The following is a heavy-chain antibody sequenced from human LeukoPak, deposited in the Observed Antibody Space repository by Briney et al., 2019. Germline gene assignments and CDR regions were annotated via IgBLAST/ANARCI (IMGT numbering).Heavy chain of an antibody. D-gene: IGHD1-1*01. V-gene: IGHV4-34*01. Sequence: PSETLSLTCAVYGGSFSGYYWNWIRQPPGKGLEWIGEINHSGSTNYNPSLKRRVTISIDTSKNQFSLKLRFVTAADTAVYYCARGNRGGNWNDPVIAFDIWGQGTMVTVSS. CDR1: GGSFSGYY. J-gene: IGHJ3*02. CDR2: INHSGST. CDR3: ARGNRGGNWNDPVIAFDI.